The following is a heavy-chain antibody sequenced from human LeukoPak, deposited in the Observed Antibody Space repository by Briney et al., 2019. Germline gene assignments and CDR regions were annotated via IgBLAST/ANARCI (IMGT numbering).Heavy chain of an antibody. CDR3: AKSYDYGDYVGGRQNWYFAL. Sequence: GRSLRLSCAASGFTFSSYGMHWVRQAPGKGLEWVAVISYDGSNEYYADSAEGRFTISRDNSKNTLYLQMNSLRAEDTAVYYCAKSYDYGDYVGGRQNWYFALWGRGTLVTVSS. CDR2: ISYDGSNE. CDR1: GFTFSSYG. V-gene: IGHV3-30*18. J-gene: IGHJ2*01. D-gene: IGHD4-17*01.